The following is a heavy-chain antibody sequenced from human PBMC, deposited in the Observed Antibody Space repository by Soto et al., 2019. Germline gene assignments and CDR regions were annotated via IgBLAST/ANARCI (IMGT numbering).Heavy chain of an antibody. V-gene: IGHV4-59*01. J-gene: IGHJ6*04. CDR3: ARERCSGGRCEYYYGMDV. CDR1: GGSISSYY. Sequence: SETLSLTCTVSGGSISSYYWSWIRQPPGKGLEWIGYIYYSGSTNYNPSLKSRVTISVDTSKNQFSLKLSSVTAADPAVYYCARERCSGGRCEYYYGMDVWGKGTTVTV. CDR2: IYYSGST. D-gene: IGHD2-15*01.